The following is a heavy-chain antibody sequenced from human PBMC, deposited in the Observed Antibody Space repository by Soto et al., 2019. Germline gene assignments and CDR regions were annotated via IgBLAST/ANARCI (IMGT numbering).Heavy chain of an antibody. V-gene: IGHV3-49*03. CDR2: IRSKAYGGTT. J-gene: IGHJ3*02. D-gene: IGHD3-16*02. CDR3: TRDHYDYIWGSYRPSHPDAFDI. Sequence: EVQLVESGGGLVQPRRSLRLSCTASGFTFGDYAMSWFRQAPGKGLEWVGFIRSKAYGGTTEYAASVKGRFTISRDDSKSIAYLQMNSLKTEDTAVYYCTRDHYDYIWGSYRPSHPDAFDIWGQGTMVTVSS. CDR1: GFTFGDYA.